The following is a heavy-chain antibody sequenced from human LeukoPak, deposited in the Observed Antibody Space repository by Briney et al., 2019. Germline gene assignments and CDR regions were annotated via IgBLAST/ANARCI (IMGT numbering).Heavy chain of an antibody. Sequence: PGGSLRLSCAASGFTFGNYWMHWVRQAPGKGLVWVSRMNYDGSGTSYADSVKGRFTISRDNAKNSLYLQMNSLRAEDTAVYYCARGVGYSGYGHYYYGMDVWGQGTTVTVSS. CDR1: GFTFGNYW. J-gene: IGHJ6*02. V-gene: IGHV3-74*01. CDR2: MNYDGSGT. D-gene: IGHD5-12*01. CDR3: ARGVGYSGYGHYYYGMDV.